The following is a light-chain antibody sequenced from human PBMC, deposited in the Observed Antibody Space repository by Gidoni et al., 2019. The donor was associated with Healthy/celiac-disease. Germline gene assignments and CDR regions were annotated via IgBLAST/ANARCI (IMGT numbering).Light chain of an antibody. CDR3: QQYGSAPT. J-gene: IGKJ4*01. V-gene: IGKV3-20*01. CDR2: GAS. Sequence: EIVLTQSPGTLSLSPGERATLSCRASQSVSSSYLAWYQQKPGQAPRLLIYGASSRATGIPDRFSGSGSGTDFTLTISRLEPEDFAVYYCQQYGSAPTCGGGTKLEIK. CDR1: QSVSSSY.